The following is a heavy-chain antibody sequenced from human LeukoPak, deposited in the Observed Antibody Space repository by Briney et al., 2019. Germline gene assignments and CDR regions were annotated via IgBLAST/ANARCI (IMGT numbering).Heavy chain of an antibody. CDR1: GFTFSSYG. J-gene: IGHJ4*02. Sequence: GGSLRLSCAASGFTFSSYGMHWVRQTPGKGLEWVSGITTSDSTYYADSVMGRFTISRDNSKNTLFLQINSLTVEDTAVYYCAKPSGDYDYFDYWGQGALVTVSS. CDR3: AKPSGDYDYFDY. CDR2: ITTSDST. D-gene: IGHD4-17*01. V-gene: IGHV3-23*01.